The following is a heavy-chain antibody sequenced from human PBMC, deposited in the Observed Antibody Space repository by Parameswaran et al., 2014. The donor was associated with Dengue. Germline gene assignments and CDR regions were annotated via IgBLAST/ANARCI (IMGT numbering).Heavy chain of an antibody. CDR3: ARDHPRGYCSGGSCYDYYYGMDV. J-gene: IGHJ6*02. D-gene: IGHD2-15*01. V-gene: IGHV1-18*01. Sequence: SWVRQAPGQGLEWMGWISAYNGNTNYAQKLQGRVTMTTDTSTSTAYMELRSLRSDDTAVYYCARDHPRGYCSGGSCYDYYYGMDVWGQGTTVTVSS. CDR2: ISAYNGNT.